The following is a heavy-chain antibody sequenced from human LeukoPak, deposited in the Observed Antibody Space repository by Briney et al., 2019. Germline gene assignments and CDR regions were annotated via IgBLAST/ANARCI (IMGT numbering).Heavy chain of an antibody. D-gene: IGHD2-15*01. CDR3: AKSRSGGGSCYNY. V-gene: IGHV3-48*04. CDR2: ITSGGSTI. CDR1: GFTFSSYN. Sequence: PGGSLRLSCAASGFTFSSYNMNWVRQAPGKGLEWVSYITSGGSTIYYADSVKGRFTISRDNSKNTLYLQMNSLRAEDTAVYYCAKSRSGGGSCYNYWGQGTLVTVSS. J-gene: IGHJ4*02.